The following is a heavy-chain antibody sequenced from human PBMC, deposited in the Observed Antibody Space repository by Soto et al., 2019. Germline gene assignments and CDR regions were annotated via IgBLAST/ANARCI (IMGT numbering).Heavy chain of an antibody. V-gene: IGHV4-61*01. J-gene: IGHJ6*02. CDR1: GGSVSSGSYY. D-gene: IGHD3-22*01. Sequence: QVQLQESGPGLVKPSETLSLTCTVSGGSVSSGSYYWSWIRQPHGKGLEWIGYIYYSGSTNYNPSLKCRVTISVDTYQNQFSLKLSSVTAADTAVYYCARGGYYSNYGMDVWGQGTTVTVSS. CDR3: ARGGYYSNYGMDV. CDR2: IYYSGST.